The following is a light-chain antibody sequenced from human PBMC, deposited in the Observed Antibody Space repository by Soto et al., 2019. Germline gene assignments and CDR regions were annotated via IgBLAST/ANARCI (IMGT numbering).Light chain of an antibody. CDR1: QSISTW. V-gene: IGKV1-5*03. CDR3: QQYNTYPLT. CDR2: KAS. Sequence: DIQMTQSPSTLSASVGDRVTITCRASQSISTWLAWYQQKPGKAPKLLIYKASSLEGGVPSRFGGSRSGTLFNITISSLHPDDFATYYCQQYNTYPLTFGGGTTVDIK. J-gene: IGKJ4*01.